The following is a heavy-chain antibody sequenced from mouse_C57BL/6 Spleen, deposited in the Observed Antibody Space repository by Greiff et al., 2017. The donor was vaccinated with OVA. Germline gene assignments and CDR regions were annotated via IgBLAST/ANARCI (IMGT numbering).Heavy chain of an antibody. Sequence: QVQLQQSGPELVKPGASVKLSCKASGYTFTSYDINWVKQRPGQGLAWIGWIYPRDGSTKYNEKFKGKATMTVDKSSSTAYMELHSLTSEDSAVYFCAKPYYAKMDYWGQGTSVTVSS. CDR1: GYTFTSYD. V-gene: IGHV1-85*01. J-gene: IGHJ4*01. D-gene: IGHD2-10*01. CDR3: AKPYYAKMDY. CDR2: IYPRDGST.